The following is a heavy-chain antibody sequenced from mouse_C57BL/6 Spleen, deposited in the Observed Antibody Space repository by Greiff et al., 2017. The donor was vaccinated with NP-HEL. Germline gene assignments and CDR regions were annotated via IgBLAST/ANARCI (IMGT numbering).Heavy chain of an antibody. Sequence: EVKLMESGAELVKPGASVKLSCTASGFNITDYYMHWVKQRTEQGLEWIGRIDPEDGETKYAPKFQGKATITADTSSNTAYLQLSSLTSEDTAVYYCAPTGTEEYFDYWGQGTTLTVSS. CDR2: IDPEDGET. V-gene: IGHV14-2*01. J-gene: IGHJ2*01. D-gene: IGHD4-1*02. CDR3: APTGTEEYFDY. CDR1: GFNITDYY.